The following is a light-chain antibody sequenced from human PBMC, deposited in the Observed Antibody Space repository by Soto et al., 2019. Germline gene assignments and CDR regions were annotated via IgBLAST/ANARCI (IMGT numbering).Light chain of an antibody. Sequence: QSALTQPRSVSGSPGHSVTISCTGTSSDVGGYDFVSWHQQHPGKAPKVMIYDVSKRPSGVPDRFSGSKSGNTASLTISGLQAEDEADYYCCSCAGSYKDHYVFGTGTKLTVL. CDR3: CSCAGSYKDHYV. V-gene: IGLV2-11*01. CDR1: SSDVGGYDF. CDR2: DVS. J-gene: IGLJ1*01.